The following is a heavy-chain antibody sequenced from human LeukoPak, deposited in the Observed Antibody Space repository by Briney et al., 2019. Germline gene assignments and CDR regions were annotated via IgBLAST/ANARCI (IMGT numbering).Heavy chain of an antibody. CDR1: GFTFSHYT. D-gene: IGHD2-2*01. J-gene: IGHJ4*02. CDR3: ARVSGSTSCYDY. Sequence: GGSLRLSCAASGFTFSHYTMIWVRQAPGKGLEWVSYISSSSSYTNYADSVKGRFTISRDNAKNSLYLQMNSLRAEDTAVYYCARVSGSTSCYDYWGQGTLVTVSS. CDR2: ISSSSSYT. V-gene: IGHV3-11*06.